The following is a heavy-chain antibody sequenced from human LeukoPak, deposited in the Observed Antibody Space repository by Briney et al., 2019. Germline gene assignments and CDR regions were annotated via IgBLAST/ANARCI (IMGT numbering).Heavy chain of an antibody. V-gene: IGHV1-18*04. Sequence: ASVKVSCKASGYTFTRYAISWVRQAPGRELEWMGWISTYNGDTNYAQNLQGRVTMTTDTSTSTAYMELRSLRSDDSAVYFCARVPIPPYSSSWYQPFDYWGQGTLVTVSS. D-gene: IGHD6-13*01. CDR2: ISTYNGDT. CDR3: ARVPIPPYSSSWYQPFDY. J-gene: IGHJ4*02. CDR1: GYTFTRYA.